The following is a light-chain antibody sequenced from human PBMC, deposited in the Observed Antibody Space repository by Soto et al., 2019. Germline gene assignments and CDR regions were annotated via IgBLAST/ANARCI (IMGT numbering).Light chain of an antibody. Sequence: EIVMTQSPGTLSVSPGERATLSCRASQSVSTNLAWYQQKPGQAPRLLIYAASTRATGIPVRFSGSGSGTEFTLTISSLQSEDFAVYYCQQYNNWPPLFGQGTRLEIK. V-gene: IGKV3-15*01. CDR2: AAS. CDR1: QSVSTN. CDR3: QQYNNWPPL. J-gene: IGKJ5*01.